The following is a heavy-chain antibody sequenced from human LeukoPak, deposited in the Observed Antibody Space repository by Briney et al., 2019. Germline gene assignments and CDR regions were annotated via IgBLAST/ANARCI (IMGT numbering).Heavy chain of an antibody. CDR1: GGTFSSYA. J-gene: IGHJ6*03. CDR3: ARGRNSSSWYRSYYYYMDV. Sequence: GASVKVSCKASGGTFSSYAISWVRQAPGQGLEWMGGIIPIFCTANYAKKFQGRVTITTDESTSTAYMELSSLRSEDTAVYYCARGRNSSSWYRSYYYYMDVWGKGTTVTVSS. V-gene: IGHV1-69*05. D-gene: IGHD6-13*01. CDR2: IIPIFCTA.